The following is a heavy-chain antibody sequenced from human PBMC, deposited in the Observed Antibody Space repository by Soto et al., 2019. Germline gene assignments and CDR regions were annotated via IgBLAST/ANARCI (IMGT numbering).Heavy chain of an antibody. D-gene: IGHD3-10*01. CDR3: DGSPARSMFDY. CDR2: IYHTGST. J-gene: IGHJ4*02. CDR1: GGSVTGGGYY. V-gene: IGHV4-31*03. Sequence: PSETLSLTCSVSGGSVTGGGYYWSWIRQLPGKGLEWIGYIYHTGSTFYNPSLKSRVTISLDTSKSQFSLKLTSVTAADTAMYYCDGSPARSMFDYWGQGSPVTVSS.